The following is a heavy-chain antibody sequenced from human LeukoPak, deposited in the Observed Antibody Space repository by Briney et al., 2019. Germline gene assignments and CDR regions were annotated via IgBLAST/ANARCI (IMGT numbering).Heavy chain of an antibody. CDR2: ISSSAISI. CDR3: ARDPLHSSGYPYYFDY. Sequence: PGGSLRLSCAASGSPFSSYEFNWLRQAPGKGLEWVSYISSSAISIYYADSVKGRFTISRDNAKNSLYLQMNSLSPEDTAVYYCARDPLHSSGYPYYFDYWGQGTLVTVSS. D-gene: IGHD3-22*01. V-gene: IGHV3-48*03. CDR1: GSPFSSYE. J-gene: IGHJ4*02.